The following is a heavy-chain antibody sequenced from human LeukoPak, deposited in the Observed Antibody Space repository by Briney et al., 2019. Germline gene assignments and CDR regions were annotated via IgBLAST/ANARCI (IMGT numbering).Heavy chain of an antibody. CDR1: GGSISSYY. D-gene: IGHD3/OR15-3a*01. J-gene: IGHJ4*02. CDR2: IYYSGST. Sequence: PSETLSLTCTVSGGSISSYYWSWIRQPPGKGLEWIGYIYYSGSTSYNPSLKSRVTISVDTSKNQFSLKLSSVTAADTALYYCARAGTGYYSFLFDYWGQGTLVTVSS. V-gene: IGHV4-59*01. CDR3: ARAGTGYYSFLFDY.